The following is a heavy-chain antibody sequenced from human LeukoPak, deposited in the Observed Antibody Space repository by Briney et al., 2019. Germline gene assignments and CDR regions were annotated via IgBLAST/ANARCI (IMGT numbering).Heavy chain of an antibody. CDR1: GFTFSDYY. J-gene: IGHJ4*02. CDR2: ISSSGSTI. Sequence: GGSLRLSCAASGFTFSDYYMSWIRQAPGKGLEWVSYISSSGSTIYYADSVKGRFTISRDNAKNSLYLQMNSLRAEDTAVYYCASTEPSTILGVVTDYWGQGTLVTVSS. D-gene: IGHD3-3*01. CDR3: ASTEPSTILGVVTDY. V-gene: IGHV3-11*01.